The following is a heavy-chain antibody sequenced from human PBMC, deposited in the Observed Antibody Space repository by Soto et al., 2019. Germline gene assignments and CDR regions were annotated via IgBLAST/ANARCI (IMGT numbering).Heavy chain of an antibody. CDR1: GDSVSSNSVA. CDR3: ARQKGTDGMDV. CDR2: TYYRSKWYS. J-gene: IGHJ6*02. D-gene: IGHD3-10*01. V-gene: IGHV6-1*01. Sequence: SETLSLTCAISGDSVSSNSVAWNWIRQSPSRGLEWLGRTYYRSKWYSDYAVSVKSRVTIKPGTSKNQFSLQLNSVTPEDTAVYYCARQKGTDGMDVWGQGTTVTVSS.